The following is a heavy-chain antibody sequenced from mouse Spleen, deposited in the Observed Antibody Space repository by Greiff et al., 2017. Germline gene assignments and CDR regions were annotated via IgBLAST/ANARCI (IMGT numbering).Heavy chain of an antibody. J-gene: IGHJ4*01. CDR1: GYTFTDYY. Sequence: EVQLQQSGPVLVKPGASVKMSCKASGYTFTDYYMNWVKQSHGKSLEWIGVINPYNGGTSYNQKFKGKATLTVDKSSSTAYMELNSLTSEDSAVYYCAYRYDRAMDYWGQGTSVTVSS. CDR2: INPYNGGT. V-gene: IGHV1-19*01. D-gene: IGHD2-14*01. CDR3: AYRYDRAMDY.